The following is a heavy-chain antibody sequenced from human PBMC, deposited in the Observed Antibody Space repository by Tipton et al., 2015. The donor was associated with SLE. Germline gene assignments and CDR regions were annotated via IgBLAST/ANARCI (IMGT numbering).Heavy chain of an antibody. J-gene: IGHJ6*04. Sequence: TLSLTCTVSDGSNSSDSHSWSWILQPAGKGLEWIGYIYYSGSTNYNPSLKSRVTISVDTSKNQFSLKLSSVTAADTAVYYCARVYSSSHPDVWGKGTTVTVSS. CDR3: ARVYSSSHPDV. V-gene: IGHV4-61*10. D-gene: IGHD6-13*01. CDR1: DGSNSSDSHS. CDR2: IYYSGST.